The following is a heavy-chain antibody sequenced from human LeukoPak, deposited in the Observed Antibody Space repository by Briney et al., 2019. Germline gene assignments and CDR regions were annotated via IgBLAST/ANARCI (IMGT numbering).Heavy chain of an antibody. CDR1: GGSISNYF. V-gene: IGHV4-59*01. CDR2: IYYSGST. J-gene: IGHJ2*01. CDR3: ARDSSNWYFDL. Sequence: SETLSLTCTVSGGSISNYFWSWIRQPPGKGLEWIGYIYYSGSTNYNPSLKSRVTMSVDTSKNQFSLKLSSVTAADTAVYYCARDSSNWYFDLWGRGTLVTVSS.